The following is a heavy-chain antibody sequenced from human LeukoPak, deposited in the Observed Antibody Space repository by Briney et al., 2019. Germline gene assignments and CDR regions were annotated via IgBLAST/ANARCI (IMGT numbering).Heavy chain of an antibody. V-gene: IGHV3-74*01. CDR3: ARAAPQDIVVVPAGLGYYYYGMDV. Sequence: GGSLRLSCAASGFTFSSYWMHWVRHAPGKGLVWVSRINSDGSSTSYADSVKGRFTISRDNAKNTLYLQMNSLRAEDTAVYYCARAAPQDIVVVPAGLGYYYYGMDVWGEGTTVTVAS. CDR2: INSDGSST. CDR1: GFTFSSYW. D-gene: IGHD2-2*01. J-gene: IGHJ6*04.